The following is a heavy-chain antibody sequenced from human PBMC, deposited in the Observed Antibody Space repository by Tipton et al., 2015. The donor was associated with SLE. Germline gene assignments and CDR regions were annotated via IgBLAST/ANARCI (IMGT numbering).Heavy chain of an antibody. CDR2: INHSGST. V-gene: IGHV4-34*01. Sequence: TLSLTCAVYGGSFSGYYWSWIRQPPGKGLEWIGEINHSGSTNYNPSLKSRVTISVDTSKNQFSLKLSSVTAADTAVYYCARGGFSGDYWGQGTLVTVSS. CDR1: GGSFSGYY. CDR3: ARGGFSGDY. J-gene: IGHJ4*02.